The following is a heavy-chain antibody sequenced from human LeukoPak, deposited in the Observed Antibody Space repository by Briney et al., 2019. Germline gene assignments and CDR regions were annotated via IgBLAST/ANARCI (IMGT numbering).Heavy chain of an antibody. J-gene: IGHJ6*03. CDR3: TRSAVLRYFDWLLWDCYMDV. V-gene: IGHV3-73*01. CDR1: GFTFSGSA. CDR2: IRSKANSYAT. Sequence: GGSLRLSCAASGFTFSGSAMHWVRQASGKGLEWVGRIRSKANSYATAFAASVKGRFTISRNDSKNTAYLQMNSLKTEDTAVYYCTRSAVLRYFDWLLWDCYMDVWGKGTTVTVSS. D-gene: IGHD3-9*01.